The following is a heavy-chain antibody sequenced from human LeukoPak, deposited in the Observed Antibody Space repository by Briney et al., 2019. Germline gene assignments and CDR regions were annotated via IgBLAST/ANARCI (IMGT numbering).Heavy chain of an antibody. CDR3: AKDVLSWGSSSWPLDY. CDR1: GFTFSSYA. V-gene: IGHV3-23*01. Sequence: PGGSLRLSCVASGFTFSSYAMNWVRQAPGKGLEWVSVISGSGGSTYYADSVEGRFTISRDNSKNTLYLQMNSLRADDTAVYYCAKDVLSWGSSSWPLDYWGQGTLVTVSS. CDR2: ISGSGGST. D-gene: IGHD6-6*01. J-gene: IGHJ4*02.